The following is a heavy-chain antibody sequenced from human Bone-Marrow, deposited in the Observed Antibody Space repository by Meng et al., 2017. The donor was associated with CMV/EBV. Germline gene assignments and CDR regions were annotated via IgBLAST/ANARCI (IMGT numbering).Heavy chain of an antibody. D-gene: IGHD3-3*01. CDR2: IYSGGST. Sequence: WGTLSLSCAASGFTVSSNYRSWVRQAPGKGLEWVSVIYSGGSTYYTDSVKSRFTISRDKSKNPLFLQLNTVTAEDTAVYYCASRFTSYFYYGVEFWGQGTTVTVSS. CDR3: ASRFTSYFYYGVEF. CDR1: GFTVSSNY. V-gene: IGHV3-53*01. J-gene: IGHJ6*02.